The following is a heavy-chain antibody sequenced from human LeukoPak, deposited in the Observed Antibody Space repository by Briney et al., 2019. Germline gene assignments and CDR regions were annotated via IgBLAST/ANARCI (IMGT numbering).Heavy chain of an antibody. CDR1: GGSISSYY. J-gene: IGHJ4*02. V-gene: IGHV4-4*07. Sequence: SETLSLTCTVSGGSISSYYWSWIRQPAGKGLEWIGRIYTGGSTNYNPSLKSRVTMSVDTSKNQFSLKLSSVTAADTAVYYCARERGTRGYSYGFFDYWGQGTLVTVSS. CDR2: IYTGGST. CDR3: ARERGTRGYSYGFFDY. D-gene: IGHD5-18*01.